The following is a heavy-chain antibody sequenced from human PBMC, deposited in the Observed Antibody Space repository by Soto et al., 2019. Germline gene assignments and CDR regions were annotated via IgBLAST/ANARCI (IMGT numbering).Heavy chain of an antibody. CDR2: ISYSGST. D-gene: IGHD3-16*01. CDR3: ARADPDASVGY. V-gene: IGHV4-59*11. J-gene: IGHJ4*02. Sequence: SETLSLTCTVSGGSMSSHYWTWLRQPPGKGLEWIGYISYSGSTYYNPSLKSRVTISADTSRNQFSLKLSSVIAADTAVYYCARADPDASVGYWGQGTLDIVSS. CDR1: GGSMSSHY.